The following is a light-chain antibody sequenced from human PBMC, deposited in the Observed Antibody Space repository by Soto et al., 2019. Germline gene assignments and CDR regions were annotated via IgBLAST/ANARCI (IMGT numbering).Light chain of an antibody. CDR3: SSYTNINTRACV. CDR2: EVT. Sequence: QSALTQPASVSGSPGQSITISCTVTSGDIGSYNRVSWYQQHPGKAPKLIIYEVTDRPAGVSNRFSGSKSGNTASLTISGLQAEDEAEYYCSSYTNINTRACVFGTGTKLTVL. CDR1: SGDIGSYNR. J-gene: IGLJ1*01. V-gene: IGLV2-14*01.